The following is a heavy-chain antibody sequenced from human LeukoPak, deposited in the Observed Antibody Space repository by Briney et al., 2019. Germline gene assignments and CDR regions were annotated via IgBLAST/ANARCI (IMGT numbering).Heavy chain of an antibody. CDR3: ARGRGIVGATTKFYYMDV. CDR1: GVSISSSNNY. Sequence: SETLSLTCTVSGVSISSSNNYWAWIRQPPGKGLGWIGNIYSTGSTYYNPSLKSRVTISVDTSKNQFSLKLSSVTAADTAVYYCARGRGIVGATTKFYYMDVWAKGPRSPSP. CDR2: IYSTGST. V-gene: IGHV4-39*07. J-gene: IGHJ6*03. D-gene: IGHD1-26*01.